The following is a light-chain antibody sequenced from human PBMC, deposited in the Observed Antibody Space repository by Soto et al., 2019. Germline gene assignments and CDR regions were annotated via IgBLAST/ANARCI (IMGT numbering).Light chain of an antibody. CDR2: DAS. CDR1: QSVSNF. V-gene: IGKV3-11*01. CDR3: QQRANWPPWT. J-gene: IGKJ1*01. Sequence: EIVLTQSPATLSLSPGERATLSCRASQSVSNFLVWYQQKPGRAPRLLIYDASNRATGVPGRFSGSWSGTDFNLTISSLEPEDFAVYYCQQRANWPPWTFGQGTNVEIK.